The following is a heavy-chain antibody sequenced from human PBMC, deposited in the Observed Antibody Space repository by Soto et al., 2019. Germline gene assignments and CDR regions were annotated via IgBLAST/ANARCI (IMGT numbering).Heavy chain of an antibody. Sequence: QVQLVESGGGLVKPGGSLGLSCAASGFTFSDYYMSWIRQAPGKGLEWVSYIGPSSSYTNYADSVKGRFTISRDNTKNSLYLQMNSLRAEDTAVYYCARVVRLMLYSDYWGQGTLVTVSS. D-gene: IGHD2-8*01. CDR2: IGPSSSYT. V-gene: IGHV3-11*06. CDR3: ARVVRLMLYSDY. CDR1: GFTFSDYY. J-gene: IGHJ4*02.